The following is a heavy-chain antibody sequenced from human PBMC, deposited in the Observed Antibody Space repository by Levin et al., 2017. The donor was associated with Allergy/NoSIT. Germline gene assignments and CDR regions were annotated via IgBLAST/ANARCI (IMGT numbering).Heavy chain of an antibody. CDR3: ARGGCSSTSCLDY. V-gene: IGHV3-74*01. J-gene: IGHJ4*02. CDR2: ITLDVTDT. CDR1: GFTFSRYY. Sequence: SGESLKISCAASGFTFSRYYMHWVRQAPGKGLVWVSRITLDVTDTYYADSVEGRFTISSDNAENTLFLKMNSIRAEDTSIYDCARGGCSSTSCLDYWGQGILVTVSS. D-gene: IGHD2-2*01.